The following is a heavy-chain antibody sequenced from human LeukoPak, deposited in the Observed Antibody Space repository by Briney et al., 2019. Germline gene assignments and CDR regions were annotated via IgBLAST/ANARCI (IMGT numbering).Heavy chain of an antibody. CDR3: ARASDYYDSSGYYPHSPYYFDY. CDR1: GYTFTGYY. V-gene: IGHV1-2*02. CDR2: INPNSGGT. J-gene: IGHJ4*02. D-gene: IGHD3-22*01. Sequence: ASVKVSCKASGYTFTGYYMHWVRQAPGQGLEWMGWINPNSGGTNYAQKFQGRVTKTRDTSISTAYMELSRLRSDDTAVYYCARASDYYDSSGYYPHSPYYFDYWGQGTLVTVSS.